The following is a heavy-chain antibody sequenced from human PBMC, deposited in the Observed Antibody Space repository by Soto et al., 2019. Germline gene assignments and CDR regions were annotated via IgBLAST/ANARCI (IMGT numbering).Heavy chain of an antibody. CDR2: IYYGKTT. CDR1: GASISSSNYY. V-gene: IGHV4-39*01. CDR3: ATGGTIDGDTFYYAMDV. D-gene: IGHD1-1*01. Sequence: SETLSLTCTVSGASISSSNYYWGWIRQPPGEGLEWIGSIYYGKTTYYNPSLRGRLTMSVDTSKNQFSLKLTSVTAADTAIYHCATGGTIDGDTFYYAMDVWGQGATVTVSS. J-gene: IGHJ6*02.